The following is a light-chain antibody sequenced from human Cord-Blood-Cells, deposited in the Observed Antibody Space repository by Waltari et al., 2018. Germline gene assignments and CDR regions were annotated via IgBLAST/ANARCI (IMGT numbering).Light chain of an antibody. J-gene: IGLJ3*02. Sequence: QSALTQPRSVSGSPGQSVTISCTGTSSDVVGYNHVSWYQQHPGKAHKLMIYDVNKRPSGVHVRFSGSKSGNTASLTISELQAEDEADYYCCSYAGSYTWVFGGGTKLTVL. V-gene: IGLV2-11*01. CDR2: DVN. CDR3: CSYAGSYTWV. CDR1: SSDVVGYNH.